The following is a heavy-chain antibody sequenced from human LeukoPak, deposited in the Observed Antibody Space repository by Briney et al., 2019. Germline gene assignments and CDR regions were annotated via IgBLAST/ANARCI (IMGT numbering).Heavy chain of an antibody. J-gene: IGHJ6*02. CDR2: IYYRGST. CDR1: GGSISSSGYY. V-gene: IGHV4-39*01. CDR3: AVYCSGGTCSISRDYYFGMDV. D-gene: IGHD2-15*01. Sequence: SATLSRTCTVSGGSISSSGYYWAWIRQPPGKGLEWIGGIYYRGSTYYNPSLKSRVTISVDTSKNQFSLILNSVTAADTAVYYCAVYCSGGTCSISRDYYFGMDVWGQGTTVTVSS.